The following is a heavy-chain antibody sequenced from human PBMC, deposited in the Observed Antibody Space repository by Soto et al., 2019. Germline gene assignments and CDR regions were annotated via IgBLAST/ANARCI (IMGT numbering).Heavy chain of an antibody. CDR2: ISCCGGSA. J-gene: IGHJ4*02. CDR3: AKADGQQWLIPHLDN. V-gene: IGHV3-23*01. Sequence: EVQLLESVGGVVQPGGSLRLSCVASGFNFKKFAMAWVRQAAGEGLEWVSGISCCGGSASYADSVKGRFSIARDDSKNTVSLQLNSLRVEDTAQYYCAKADGQQWLIPHLDNWGQGTLVTVS. D-gene: IGHD6-19*01. CDR1: GFNFKKFA.